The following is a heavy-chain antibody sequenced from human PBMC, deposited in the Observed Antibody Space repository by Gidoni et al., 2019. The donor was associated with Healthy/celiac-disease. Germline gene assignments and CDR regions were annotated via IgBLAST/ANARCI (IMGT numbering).Heavy chain of an antibody. CDR2: IKSKTDSRTT. D-gene: IGHD3-10*02. CDR1: GIRFSNAR. CDR3: PTDVRSLNS. V-gene: IGHV3-15*01. Sequence: EVQMVESGGGLVKPGGSLSPSCAAGGIRFSNARVNWVRQAPGKGLEWVGRIKSKTDSRTTDYAAPVKGRFTISRYDSKNTLYLQMDSLETEDTAVYYSPTDVRSLNSWGQGTLVTVSS. J-gene: IGHJ4*01.